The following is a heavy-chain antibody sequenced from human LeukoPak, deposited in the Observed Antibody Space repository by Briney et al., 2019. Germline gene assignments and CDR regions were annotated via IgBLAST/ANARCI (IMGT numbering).Heavy chain of an antibody. Sequence: PGASLRLSCAASGFTFSNYAMSWVRQAPGKGLEWVSATSGSGGSTYYADSVKGRFTISRDNSKNTLYLQMNSLRAEDTAVYYCAKVSDDILTGYLMDGYFDYWGQGTLVTVSS. CDR1: GFTFSNYA. J-gene: IGHJ4*02. D-gene: IGHD3-9*01. CDR3: AKVSDDILTGYLMDGYFDY. CDR2: TSGSGGST. V-gene: IGHV3-23*01.